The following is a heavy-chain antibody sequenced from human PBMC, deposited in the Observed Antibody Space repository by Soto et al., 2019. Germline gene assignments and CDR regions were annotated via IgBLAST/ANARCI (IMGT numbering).Heavy chain of an antibody. J-gene: IGHJ4*02. CDR2: ISGSGGST. CDR1: GFTFSSYA. Sequence: VQLLESGGGLVQPGGSLRLSCAASGFTFSSYAMSWVRQAPGKGLEWVSAISGSGGSTYYADSVKGRFTISRDNSKNTLYLQMNSLRAEDTAVYYCAKADYDFWSGSPSYFDYWGQGTLVTVSS. D-gene: IGHD3-3*01. V-gene: IGHV3-23*01. CDR3: AKADYDFWSGSPSYFDY.